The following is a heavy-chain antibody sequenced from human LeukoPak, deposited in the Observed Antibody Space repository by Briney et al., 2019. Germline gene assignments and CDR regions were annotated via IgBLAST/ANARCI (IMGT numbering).Heavy chain of an antibody. CDR2: IYYSRST. D-gene: IGHD4-17*01. Sequence: PSETLSLTCTVSGGSISSSSYYWGWICQPPGKGLEWIGSIYYSRSTYYNPSLKSRVTISVDTSKNQFSLKLSSVTAADTAVYYCARVPTVTFFDYWGQGTLVTVSS. CDR1: GGSISSSSYY. V-gene: IGHV4-39*01. CDR3: ARVPTVTFFDY. J-gene: IGHJ4*02.